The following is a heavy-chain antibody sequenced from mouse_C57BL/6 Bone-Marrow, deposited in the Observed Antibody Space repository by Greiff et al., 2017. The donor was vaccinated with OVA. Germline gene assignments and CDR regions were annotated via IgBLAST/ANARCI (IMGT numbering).Heavy chain of an antibody. Sequence: VQLQQSGAELVKPGASVKISCKASGYTFTDYYINWVKQRPGQGLEWIGKIGPGSGSTYYNEKFKGKATLTADKSSSTAYMQLSSLTSEDSAVYVCARKNYYGSSYWYFDVWGTGTTVTVSS. D-gene: IGHD1-1*01. J-gene: IGHJ1*03. CDR2: IGPGSGST. V-gene: IGHV1-77*01. CDR3: ARKNYYGSSYWYFDV. CDR1: GYTFTDYY.